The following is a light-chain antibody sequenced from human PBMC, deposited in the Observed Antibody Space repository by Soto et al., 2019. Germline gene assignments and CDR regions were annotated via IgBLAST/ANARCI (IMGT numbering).Light chain of an antibody. CDR1: GSNIGENA. CDR2: SNA. J-gene: IGLJ3*02. V-gene: IGLV1-44*01. CDR3: AAWDDSLKSML. Sequence: QSVLTQQPSASGTPGQTVTISCSGSGSNIGENAVNWYQHLPGTAPQLLIYSNALRPSGVPHRFSGSKSGTAGSLAISGLQSEAEAHYYCAAWDDSLKSMLFGGGTQLTV.